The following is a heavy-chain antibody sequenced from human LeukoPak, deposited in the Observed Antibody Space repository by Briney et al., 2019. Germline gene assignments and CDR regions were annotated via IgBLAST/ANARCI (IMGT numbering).Heavy chain of an antibody. Sequence: SETLSLTCTVSGGXISSYYGSWIRQPPGKGLEWIGVIYYSGSTNYNPSLKSRVSISVDTSKNQFSLKLSSVTAADTAVYCCARGPLGRFLEWLFLDYWGQGTLVTVSS. CDR1: GGXISSYY. CDR3: ARGPLGRFLEWLFLDY. J-gene: IGHJ4*02. V-gene: IGHV4-59*01. D-gene: IGHD3-3*01. CDR2: IYYSGST.